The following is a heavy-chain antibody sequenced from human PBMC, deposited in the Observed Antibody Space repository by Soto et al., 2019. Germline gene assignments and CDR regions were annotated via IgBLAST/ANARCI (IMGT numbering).Heavy chain of an antibody. CDR2: IYWDDEK. Sequence: QITLQESGPLLVKPSQTLTLTCTFSGFSLSSTGVGVGWFRQPPGKALEWLAIIYWDDEKRYSPSLRSRLTITKDTPNDQVVLTVTNMDPLDTARYYCAHSDFEWLEAFHYWGQGALVTVSS. CDR3: AHSDFEWLEAFHY. D-gene: IGHD3-9*01. V-gene: IGHV2-5*02. CDR1: GFSLSSTGVG. J-gene: IGHJ4*02.